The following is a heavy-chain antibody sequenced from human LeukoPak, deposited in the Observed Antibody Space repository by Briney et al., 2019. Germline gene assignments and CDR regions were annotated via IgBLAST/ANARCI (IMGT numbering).Heavy chain of an antibody. CDR2: IYYSGST. V-gene: IGHV4-59*08. CDR3: ARHAEDYYGSGSYHNGNWFDP. J-gene: IGHJ5*02. Sequence: PSETLSLTCTVSGDSISNYYWSCIPQPPGKGLEWIGHIYYSGSTNYNPSLKSRVTISVDTSKNQFSLKLNSVTAADTAVYYCARHAEDYYGSGSYHNGNWFDPWGQGTLVTVSS. D-gene: IGHD3-10*01. CDR1: GDSISNYY.